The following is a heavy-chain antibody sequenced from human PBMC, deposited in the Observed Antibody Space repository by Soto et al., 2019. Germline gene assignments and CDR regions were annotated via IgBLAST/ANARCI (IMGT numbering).Heavy chain of an antibody. V-gene: IGHV1-69*13. Sequence: SVKVSCKASGGTFSSYAISWVRQAPGQGLEWMGGIIPIFGTANYAQKFQGRVTITADESTSTAYMELSSLRSEDTAVYYCAKGYSSGWYYFDYWGQGTLVTVSS. J-gene: IGHJ4*02. CDR2: IIPIFGTA. CDR3: AKGYSSGWYYFDY. D-gene: IGHD6-19*01. CDR1: GGTFSSYA.